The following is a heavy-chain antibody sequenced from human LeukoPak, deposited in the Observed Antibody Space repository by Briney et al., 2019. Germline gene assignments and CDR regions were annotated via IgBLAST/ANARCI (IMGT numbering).Heavy chain of an antibody. CDR1: GFTVSSNY. CDR3: AREESRGPFDY. V-gene: IGHV3-53*05. CDR2: IYSGGST. J-gene: IGHJ4*02. Sequence: PGGSLRLSCAASGFTVSSNYMSWVRQAPGKGLEWVSVIYSGGSTYYADSVKGRFTISRDNSKNTLYLQMNSLRAEDTAVYYCAREESRGPFDYWGQGTLATVSS. D-gene: IGHD3-10*01.